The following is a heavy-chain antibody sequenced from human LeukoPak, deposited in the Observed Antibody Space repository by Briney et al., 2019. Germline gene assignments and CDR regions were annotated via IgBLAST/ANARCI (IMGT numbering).Heavy chain of an antibody. J-gene: IGHJ4*02. CDR3: ARHLYSSSRNPTFDY. CDR1: GGSISSSSFY. D-gene: IGHD6-13*01. Sequence: SETLSLTCTVSGGSISSSSFYWGWIRQPPGEGLEWLGSFYYSGSTYSNPSLKSRVTISVDTSKNQFSLKLSSVTAADTAVYYCARHLYSSSRNPTFDYWGQGTLVTVSS. V-gene: IGHV4-39*01. CDR2: FYYSGST.